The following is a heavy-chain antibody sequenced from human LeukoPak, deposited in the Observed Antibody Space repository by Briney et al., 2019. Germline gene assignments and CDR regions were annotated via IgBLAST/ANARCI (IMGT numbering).Heavy chain of an antibody. CDR2: IYSGGST. Sequence: GGSLRLSCAASGFTVSSNYMSWVRQAPGKGLEWVSVIYSGGSTYYADSAKGRFTISRDNSKNTLYLQMNSLRAEDTAVYYCARVLVWKIDYWGQGTLVTVSS. J-gene: IGHJ4*02. CDR1: GFTVSSNY. CDR3: ARVLVWKIDY. D-gene: IGHD2-8*01. V-gene: IGHV3-66*01.